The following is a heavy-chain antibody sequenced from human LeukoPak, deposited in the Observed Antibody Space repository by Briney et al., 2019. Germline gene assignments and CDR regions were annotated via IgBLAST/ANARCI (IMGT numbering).Heavy chain of an antibody. CDR3: PRLPQFDP. J-gene: IGHJ5*02. V-gene: IGHV4-39*01. Sequence: SETLSLTCTVSGGSISSSSYYWGWIRQPPGKGLEWIGSIYYSGSTYYNPSLKSRVTISVDTSKNQFSLKLSSVTAADTAVYYCPRLPQFDPWGQGTLVTVSS. CDR2: IYYSGST. CDR1: GGSISSSSYY.